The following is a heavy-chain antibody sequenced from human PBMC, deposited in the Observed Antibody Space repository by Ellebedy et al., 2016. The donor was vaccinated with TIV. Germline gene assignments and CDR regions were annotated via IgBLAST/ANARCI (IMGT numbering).Heavy chain of an antibody. CDR1: GGSIGREY. D-gene: IGHD3-10*01. CDR2: LYYNGVS. V-gene: IGHV4-59*01. CDR3: ARERVYVSGSGTRYGLDV. Sequence: MPSETLSLTCTISGGSIGREYWSWIRQPPGKGLEYIGYLYYNGVSNYNPSLKSRVTISMDTSRPQFPLKLSSVTTADTAVYYCARERVYVSGSGTRYGLDVWGQGTTVIVSS. J-gene: IGHJ6*02.